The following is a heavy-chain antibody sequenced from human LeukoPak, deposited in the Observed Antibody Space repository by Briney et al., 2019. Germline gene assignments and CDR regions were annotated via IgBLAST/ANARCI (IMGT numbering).Heavy chain of an antibody. CDR1: GGSISSGGYY. D-gene: IGHD3-3*01. V-gene: IGHV4-31*03. Sequence: SETLSLTCTVSGGSISSGGYYWSWIRQHPGKGLEWIGYIYYSGSTYYNPSLKSRVTISVDTSKNQFSLKLSSVTAADTAVYYCARGNPSYYDFWSGYYIYYYGMDVWGQGTTVTVSS. J-gene: IGHJ6*02. CDR2: IYYSGST. CDR3: ARGNPSYYDFWSGYYIYYYGMDV.